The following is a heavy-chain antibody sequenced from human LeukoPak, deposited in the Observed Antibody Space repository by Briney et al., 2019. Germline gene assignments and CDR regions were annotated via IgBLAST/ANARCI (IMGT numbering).Heavy chain of an antibody. V-gene: IGHV1-18*01. D-gene: IGHD2-15*01. CDR1: GYTFTSYG. J-gene: IGHJ6*03. CDR3: ARAVNYCSGGSCYYYYYYMDV. CDR2: ISAYNGNT. Sequence: ASVKVSCKASGYTFTSYGISWVRQAPGQGLEWMGWISAYNGNTNYAQKLQGRVTMTTDTSTSTAHMELRSLRSDDTAVYYCARAVNYCSGGSCYYYYYYMDVWGKGTTVTISS.